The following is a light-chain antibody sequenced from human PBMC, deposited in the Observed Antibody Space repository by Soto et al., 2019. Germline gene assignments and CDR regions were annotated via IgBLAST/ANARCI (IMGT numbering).Light chain of an antibody. CDR3: QQANSFPIT. V-gene: IGKV1D-12*01. Sequence: DIQMTPSPSSVSASVGDRVTITCRASQVISSWLAWYQQKAGKAPKLLIYAASSLHSGVPSRFSGSGSGIGVTLTIRSLQPEDFATYSCQQANSFPITFGGGTKVEMK. CDR1: QVISSW. J-gene: IGKJ4*01. CDR2: AAS.